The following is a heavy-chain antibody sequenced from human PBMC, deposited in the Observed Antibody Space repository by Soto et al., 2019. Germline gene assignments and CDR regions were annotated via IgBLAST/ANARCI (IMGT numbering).Heavy chain of an antibody. CDR1: VFTFSSYA. Sequence: GGSLRLSCAASVFTFSSYAMHWVRQSPGKGLEWVGVISYDGSNKYYADSVKGRFTISRDNSKNTPYLQMKSLRAEHTAVYYCARVVRGETATAPGRFEYWGQGTMVTVSS. CDR2: ISYDGSNK. CDR3: ARVVRGETATAPGRFEY. J-gene: IGHJ4*02. V-gene: IGHV3-30-3*01. D-gene: IGHD5-18*01.